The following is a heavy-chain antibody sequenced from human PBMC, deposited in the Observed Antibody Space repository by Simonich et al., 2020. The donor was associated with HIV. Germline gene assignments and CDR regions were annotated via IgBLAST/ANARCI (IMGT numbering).Heavy chain of an antibody. CDR3: ARDLKLYYFDY. J-gene: IGHJ4*02. Sequence: QVQLVESGGGVVQPGRSLRLSCAASGFTFSSYGMHWVRQAPGKGLGWVALYGYDGSYKYYADSVKGRFTISRDNSKNTLFLQMNSLRADDTALYYCARDLKLYYFDYWGQGTLVTVSS. D-gene: IGHD3-9*01. CDR1: GFTFSSYG. V-gene: IGHV3-33*01. CDR2: YGYDGSYK.